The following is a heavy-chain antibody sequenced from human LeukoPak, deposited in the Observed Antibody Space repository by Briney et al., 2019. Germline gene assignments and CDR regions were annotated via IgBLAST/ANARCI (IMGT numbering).Heavy chain of an antibody. CDR1: GGSISSTTSY. D-gene: IGHD3/OR15-3a*01. Sequence: SETLSLTCTVSGGSISSTTSYWGWIRQPPGKGPEWIGTIFHSGSTYYNPSLKSRVTISIDTSKNQFSLKLSSLTAADTAVFYCARILARQFTSFADLSPYSYYYMDVWGKGTTVTVSS. CDR2: IFHSGST. V-gene: IGHV4-39*07. J-gene: IGHJ6*03. CDR3: ARILARQFTSFADLSPYSYYYMDV.